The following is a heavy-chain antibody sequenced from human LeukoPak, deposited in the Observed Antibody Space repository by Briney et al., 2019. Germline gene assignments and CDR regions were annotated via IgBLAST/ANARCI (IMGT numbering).Heavy chain of an antibody. Sequence: GGSLRLSCAASGFTFSDHYMDWVRQPPGKGLEWVGRTRNKANSYTTEYAASVKGRFTISRDDSKNSLYLQMNSLKTEDTAVYYCARYYYGSGSQDYWGQGTLVTVSS. J-gene: IGHJ4*02. CDR2: TRNKANSYTT. V-gene: IGHV3-72*01. CDR3: ARYYYGSGSQDY. D-gene: IGHD3-10*01. CDR1: GFTFSDHY.